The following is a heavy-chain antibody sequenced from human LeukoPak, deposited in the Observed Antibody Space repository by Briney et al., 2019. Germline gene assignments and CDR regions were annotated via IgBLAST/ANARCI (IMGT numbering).Heavy chain of an antibody. D-gene: IGHD2-2*01. CDR2: IWYDGSNK. CDR3: ARDHSVVVPAAIRIHCGMDV. J-gene: IGHJ6*02. Sequence: GGSLRLSCAAYGFTFSSYGMHWVRQAPGKGLEWVAVIWYDGSNKYYADSVKGRFTISRDNSKNTLYLQMNSLRAEDTAVYYCARDHSVVVPAAIRIHCGMDVWGQGTTVTVSS. V-gene: IGHV3-33*01. CDR1: GFTFSSYG.